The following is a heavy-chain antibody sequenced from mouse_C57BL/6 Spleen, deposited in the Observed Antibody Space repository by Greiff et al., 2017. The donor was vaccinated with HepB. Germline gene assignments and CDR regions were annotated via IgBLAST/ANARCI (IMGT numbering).Heavy chain of an antibody. D-gene: IGHD2-3*01. J-gene: IGHJ4*01. CDR3: ARGLLRLDY. CDR1: GFTFSDYY. V-gene: IGHV5-16*01. Sequence: VQLVESEGGLVQPGSSMKLSCTASGFTFSDYYMAWVRQVPEKGLEWVANINYDGSSTYYLDSLKSRFIISRDNAKNILYLQMSSLKSEDTATYYCARGLLRLDYWGQGTSVTVSS. CDR2: INYDGSST.